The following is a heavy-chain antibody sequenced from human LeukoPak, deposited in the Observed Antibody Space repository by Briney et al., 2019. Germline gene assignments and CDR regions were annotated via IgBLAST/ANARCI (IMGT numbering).Heavy chain of an antibody. Sequence: HPGGSLRLSCAASGFTVSSNYMSWVRQAPGKGLEWVSVIYSGGSTYYADSVKGRFTISRDNSKNTLYLQMNSLRDEDTAVYYCATSILTGYPTADYWGQGTLVTVSS. J-gene: IGHJ4*02. CDR1: GFTVSSNY. CDR2: IYSGGST. D-gene: IGHD3-9*01. V-gene: IGHV3-66*01. CDR3: ATSILTGYPTADY.